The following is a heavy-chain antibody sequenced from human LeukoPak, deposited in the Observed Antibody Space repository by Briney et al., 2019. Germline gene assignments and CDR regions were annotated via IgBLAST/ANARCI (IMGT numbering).Heavy chain of an antibody. CDR2: IVVGSGNT. CDR3: AASSDYYASSGYSYYFDY. J-gene: IGHJ4*02. CDR1: GFTFTSSA. Sequence: SVKVSCKASGFTFTSSAVQWVRQARGQRLEWIGWIVVGSGNTNYAQKFQERVTITRDMSTSTAYMELSGLRSEGTAVYYCAASSDYYASSGYSYYFDYWGQGTLVTVSS. V-gene: IGHV1-58*01. D-gene: IGHD3-22*01.